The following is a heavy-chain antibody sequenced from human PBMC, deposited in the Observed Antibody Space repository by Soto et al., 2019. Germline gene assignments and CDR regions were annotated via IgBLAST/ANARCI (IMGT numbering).Heavy chain of an antibody. J-gene: IGHJ6*02. CDR3: TKTTRAIRAYYAMDV. Sequence: EVQLVESGGGLVQPGGSLRLSCAASGFSVSNNYMSWVRQAPGKGLEWVSVLYSGGNTYYADSVKDRFTVSRDNSKNTLYLQMNSLRVDDTAVSYCTKTTRAIRAYYAMDVWGQGTTVTVSS. CDR1: GFSVSNNY. V-gene: IGHV3-66*01. CDR2: LYSGGNT. D-gene: IGHD1-1*01.